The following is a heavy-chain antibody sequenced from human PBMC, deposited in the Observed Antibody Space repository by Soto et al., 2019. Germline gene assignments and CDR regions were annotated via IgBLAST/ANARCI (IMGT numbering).Heavy chain of an antibody. V-gene: IGHV1-24*01. CDR2: FDPQDGET. CDR3: ATRARSGYYQFDY. D-gene: IGHD3-3*01. CDR1: AYRSTIYG. Sequence: ASVKVSCEASAYRSTIYGITWVRQAPGQGLEWMGCFDPQDGETIYAQKFQGRVTMTEDTSTDTAYMELSSLRSEDTAVYYCATRARSGYYQFDYWGQGTLVTVSS. J-gene: IGHJ4*02.